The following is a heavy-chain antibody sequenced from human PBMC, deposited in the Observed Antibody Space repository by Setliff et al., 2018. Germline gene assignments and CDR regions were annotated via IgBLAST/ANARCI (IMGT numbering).Heavy chain of an antibody. V-gene: IGHV4-34*01. Sequence: SETLSLTCTVYGGSLSNYYWSWVRQPPGKGPEWIVEINHSGITDYNPSLKGRVTISVDTSKNQLSLKVNSVTAADTAVYYCARVDFTMIQGVLGLWGQGTLVTVSS. D-gene: IGHD3-10*01. J-gene: IGHJ1*01. CDR1: GGSLSNYY. CDR2: INHSGIT. CDR3: ARVDFTMIQGVLGL.